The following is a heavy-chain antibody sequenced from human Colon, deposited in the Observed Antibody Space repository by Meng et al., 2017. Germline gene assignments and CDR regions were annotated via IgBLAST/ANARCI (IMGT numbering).Heavy chain of an antibody. Sequence: QVQLQESGPGLVKPSGTLSLTCAVSGGSISSSNWWRWVRQPPGKGLEWIGEIYHSGSTNYNPSLKSRVTISVDKSKNQFSLKLSSVTAADTAVYYCASFPPPGKQWLVTDYWGQGTLVTVSS. V-gene: IGHV4-4*02. D-gene: IGHD6-19*01. CDR3: ASFPPPGKQWLVTDY. CDR1: GGSISSSNW. J-gene: IGHJ4*02. CDR2: IYHSGST.